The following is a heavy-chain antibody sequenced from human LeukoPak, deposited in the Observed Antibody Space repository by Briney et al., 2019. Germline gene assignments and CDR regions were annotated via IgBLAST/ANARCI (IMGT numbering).Heavy chain of an antibody. CDR2: IYSSGGT. CDR3: ARRHGAAAGDAFDI. J-gene: IGHJ3*02. CDR1: GGSISSYY. D-gene: IGHD6-13*01. V-gene: IGHV4-4*07. Sequence: PSETLSLTCTVSGGSISSYYLSWIRQPAGKRLEWIGRIYSSGGTNYNPSLKSRVTMSVDTSKNQFSLKLSSVTAADTAMYYCARRHGAAAGDAFDIWGQGTMVTVSS.